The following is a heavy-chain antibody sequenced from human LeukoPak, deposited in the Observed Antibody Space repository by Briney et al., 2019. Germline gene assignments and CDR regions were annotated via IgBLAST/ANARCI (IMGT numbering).Heavy chain of an antibody. CDR2: ISYDGSNK. V-gene: IGHV3-30*18. CDR1: GFTFSNYG. Sequence: GGSLRLSCAVSGFTFSNYGMHWVRQAPGKGLEWVAVISYDGSNKYYADSVKGRFTISRDNSKNTLYLQLNSLRAEDTAVYYCAKDSVRVARGYFDYWGQGTLVTVSS. D-gene: IGHD3-10*02. J-gene: IGHJ4*02. CDR3: AKDSVRVARGYFDY.